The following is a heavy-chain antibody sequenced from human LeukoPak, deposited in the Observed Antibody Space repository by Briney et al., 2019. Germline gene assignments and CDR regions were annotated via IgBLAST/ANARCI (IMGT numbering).Heavy chain of an antibody. CDR2: IKQDGSEK. V-gene: IGHV3-7*03. J-gene: IGHJ6*02. CDR3: ARDRTEETYDYVWGSYRPSYYYYGMDV. CDR1: GFTFSSYW. Sequence: GSLRLSCAASGFTFSSYWMSWVRQAPGKGLEWVANIKQDGSEKYYVDSVKGRFTISRDNAKNSLYLQMNSLRAEDTAVYYCARDRTEETYDYVWGSYRPSYYYYGMDVWGQGTTVTVSS. D-gene: IGHD3-16*02.